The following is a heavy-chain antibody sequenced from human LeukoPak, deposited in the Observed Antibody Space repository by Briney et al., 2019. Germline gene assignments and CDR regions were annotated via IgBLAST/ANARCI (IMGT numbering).Heavy chain of an antibody. CDR1: GFTFSSYG. V-gene: IGHV3-21*04. D-gene: IGHD1-26*01. J-gene: IGHJ4*02. CDR2: ISSSASFI. Sequence: GGSLRLSCAASGFTFSSYGMSWVRQAPGKGLEWVSSISSSASFIYYADSVKGRFTISRDNAKNSLYLQMNSLRAEDTALYYCAKDIRFVIGYSGSYYLVNSGLDYWGQGTLVTVSS. CDR3: AKDIRFVIGYSGSYYLVNSGLDY.